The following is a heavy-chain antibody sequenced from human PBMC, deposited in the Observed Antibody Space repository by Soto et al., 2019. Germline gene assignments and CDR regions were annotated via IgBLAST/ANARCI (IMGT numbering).Heavy chain of an antibody. J-gene: IGHJ3*02. Sequence: GGSLRLSCAASGFTVSSNYMSWVRQAPGKGLEWVSVIYSGGSTYYADSVKGRFTISRDNSKNTLYLQMNSLRAEDTAVYYFARGGGQLVLDAFDIWGQGTMVTVSS. CDR2: IYSGGST. D-gene: IGHD6-6*01. CDR1: GFTVSSNY. V-gene: IGHV3-53*01. CDR3: ARGGGQLVLDAFDI.